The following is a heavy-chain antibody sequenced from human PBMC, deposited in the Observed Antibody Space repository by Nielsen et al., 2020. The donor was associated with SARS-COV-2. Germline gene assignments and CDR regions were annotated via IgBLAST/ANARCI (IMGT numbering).Heavy chain of an antibody. J-gene: IGHJ5*02. CDR3: ARMNGRDWFDP. V-gene: IGHV3-33*01. CDR2: IWYDGSNK. Sequence: GESLKISCAASGFTFSSYGMHWVRQAPGKGLEWVAVIWYDGSNKYYADSVKGRFTISRDNSKNMLYLQMNSLRAEDTAVYYCARMNGRDWFDPWGQGTLVTVSS. D-gene: IGHD1-1*01. CDR1: GFTFSSYG.